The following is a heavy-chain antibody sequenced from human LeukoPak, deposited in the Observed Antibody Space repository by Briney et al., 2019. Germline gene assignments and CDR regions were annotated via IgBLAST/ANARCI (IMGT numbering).Heavy chain of an antibody. V-gene: IGHV1-18*01. Sequence: ASVKASCKASGYTFTSYGISWVRQAPGQGLEWMGWISAYNGNTNYAQKLQGRVTMTTDTSTSTAYMELRSLRSDDTAVYYCARGVLRFLEWLLYSDYWGQGTLVTVSS. CDR2: ISAYNGNT. D-gene: IGHD3-3*01. CDR1: GYTFTSYG. CDR3: ARGVLRFLEWLLYSDY. J-gene: IGHJ4*02.